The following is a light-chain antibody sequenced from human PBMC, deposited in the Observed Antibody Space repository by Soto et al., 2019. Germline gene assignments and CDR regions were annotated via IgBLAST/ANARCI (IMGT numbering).Light chain of an antibody. CDR2: ESI. J-gene: IGLJ2*01. V-gene: IGLV1-51*02. CDR1: SSNIGSNY. CDR3: ETWDSSLSAVL. Sequence: QSVLMQSPSVSAAPGQKVTISCSGGSSNIGSNYVAWYQHLPGTAPKLLIYESIRRPSGIPDRFSGSKSGTSATLGITGLQTGDEADYYCETWDSSLSAVLFGGGTKLTVL.